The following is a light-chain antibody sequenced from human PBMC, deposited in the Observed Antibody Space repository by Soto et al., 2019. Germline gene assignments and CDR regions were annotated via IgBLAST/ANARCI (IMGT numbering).Light chain of an antibody. V-gene: IGKV3-20*01. CDR1: QSVSRRD. Sequence: EIGLTQSPATLSLSPGERATLSCRASQSVSRRDLAWYQQKPGQAPRLLIYGASSRATDIPDRFSGSGSGTDFTLTIIRLETDDFAVYYCHQYGSSPYTFGQGTKVDIK. CDR3: HQYGSSPYT. J-gene: IGKJ2*01. CDR2: GAS.